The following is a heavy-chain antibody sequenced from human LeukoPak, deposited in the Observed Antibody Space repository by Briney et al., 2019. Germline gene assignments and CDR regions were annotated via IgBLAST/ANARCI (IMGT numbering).Heavy chain of an antibody. CDR3: AKDWGIAVAGTLDY. D-gene: IGHD6-19*01. V-gene: IGHV3-23*01. J-gene: IGHJ4*02. CDR2: ISGSGGST. Sequence: GGSLRLSCAASGFTFSSYAMSWVRQAPGKGLEWVSAISGSGGSTYYADSVKGRFTISRDNSKNTLYLQMNSLRAEDTAVYYCAKDWGIAVAGTLDYWGQGTLVSVSS. CDR1: GFTFSSYA.